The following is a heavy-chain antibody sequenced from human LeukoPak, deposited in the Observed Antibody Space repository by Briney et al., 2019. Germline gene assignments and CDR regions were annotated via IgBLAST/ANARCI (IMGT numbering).Heavy chain of an antibody. J-gene: IGHJ6*02. V-gene: IGHV4-59*01. CDR3: ARVEVGAANRQWYGMDV. Sequence: SETLSLTCTISGGAISSYYWSWIRQPPGKGLEWIGYVDYRGNTNYNPSLKSRVTISIDTSKSLFSLKLNSVTAADTPVYYCARVEVGAANRQWYGMDVWGQGTTVTVSS. D-gene: IGHD2-15*01. CDR1: GGAISSYY. CDR2: VDYRGNT.